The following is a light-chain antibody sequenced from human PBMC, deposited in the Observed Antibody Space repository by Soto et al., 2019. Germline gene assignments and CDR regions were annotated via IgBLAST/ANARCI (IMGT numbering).Light chain of an antibody. CDR3: QPNSNLQGT. CDR2: GSS. V-gene: IGKV3-11*01. Sequence: EIVLTQSPATLTLSPGERATLSCRASQSVGTYVSWFQQKPGHPPRLLISGSSNRAAGIPARFSGSGSGTDFSLTISSLELEDFAVYYCQPNSNLQGTFGQGTKVEIK. J-gene: IGKJ1*01. CDR1: QSVGTY.